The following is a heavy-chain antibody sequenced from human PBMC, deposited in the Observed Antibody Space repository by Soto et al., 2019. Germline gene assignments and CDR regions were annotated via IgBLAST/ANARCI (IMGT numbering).Heavy chain of an antibody. CDR1: GFTFSSYG. V-gene: IGHV3-33*01. CDR2: IWYDGSNK. D-gene: IGHD6-13*01. Sequence: QVQLVESGGGVVQPGRSLRLSCAASGFTFSSYGMHWVRQAPGKGLEWVAVIWYDGSNKYYADSVKGRFTISRDNSKNTLYLQMNSLRAEDTAVYYCARDAYSSSWYPPYYYGMDVWGQGTTVTVSS. CDR3: ARDAYSSSWYPPYYYGMDV. J-gene: IGHJ6*02.